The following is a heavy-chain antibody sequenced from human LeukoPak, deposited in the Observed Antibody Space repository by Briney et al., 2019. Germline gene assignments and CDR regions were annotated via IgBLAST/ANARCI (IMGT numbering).Heavy chain of an antibody. V-gene: IGHV4-4*02. CDR2: IYHSGST. CDR1: GGSISSSNW. CDR3: ARATYSSSSQYDY. D-gene: IGHD6-13*01. J-gene: IGHJ4*02. Sequence: SETLSLTCAVSGGSISSSNWWSWVRQPPGKGLEWIGEIYHSGSTNYNPSLKSRVTISVDTSKNQFSLKLSSVTAADTAVYYCARATYSSSSQYDYWGQGTLVTVSS.